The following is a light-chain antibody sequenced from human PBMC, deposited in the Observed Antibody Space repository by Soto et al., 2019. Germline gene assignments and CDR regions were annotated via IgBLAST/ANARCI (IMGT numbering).Light chain of an antibody. V-gene: IGKV3-20*01. CDR1: QSVTSSY. CDR3: QHDGTSEII. J-gene: IGKJ5*01. CDR2: DTS. Sequence: EIVLTQSPGTLSLSPGERVTLSCRASQSVTSSYIAWYQQKSGQAPRLLIYDTSSRASGIPDRFSGRGSGTDFTLNISRLETEDFAVFYCQHDGTSEIIFGQGSRLEI.